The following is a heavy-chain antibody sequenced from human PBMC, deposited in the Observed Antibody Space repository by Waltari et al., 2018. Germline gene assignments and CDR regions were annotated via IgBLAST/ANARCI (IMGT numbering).Heavy chain of an antibody. D-gene: IGHD4-17*01. J-gene: IGHJ4*02. Sequence: EVQLVESGGGLVRPGGSLRLSCAASGFTFSDHYMHWVRQAPGKGLEWVSRIRKKVNSFSTDYAASVKGRFIVSREDSDNSVFLQMNSLKTEDTAVYYCVRAARNGDFFDYWGQGTLVTVSS. CDR3: VRAARNGDFFDY. CDR1: GFTFSDHY. V-gene: IGHV3-72*01. CDR2: IRKKVNSFST.